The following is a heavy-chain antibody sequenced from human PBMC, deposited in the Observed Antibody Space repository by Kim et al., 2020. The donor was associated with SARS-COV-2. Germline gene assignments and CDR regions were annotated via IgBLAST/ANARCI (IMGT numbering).Heavy chain of an antibody. CDR3: ARAQQREIVVVITTAYYYGMDV. Sequence: GGSLRLSCAASGFTFSSYAMSWVRQAPGKGLEWVSAISGSGGSTYYADSVKGRFTISRDNSKNTLYLQMNSLRAEDTAVYYCARAQQREIVVVITTAYYYGMDVWGQGTTVTGSS. J-gene: IGHJ6*02. D-gene: IGHD3-22*01. CDR1: GFTFSSYA. CDR2: ISGSGGST. V-gene: IGHV3-23*01.